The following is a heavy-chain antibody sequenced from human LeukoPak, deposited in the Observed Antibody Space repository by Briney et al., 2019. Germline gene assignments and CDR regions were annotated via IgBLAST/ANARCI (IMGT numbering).Heavy chain of an antibody. D-gene: IGHD6-13*01. Sequence: GGSLRLSCAASGFTFSSYSMNWVRQAPGKGLEWVSSISSSSSYIYYADSVKGRFTISRDNAKNSLYLQMNSLRAEDTAVYYCARIGASSWYEDYWRQGTLVTVSS. J-gene: IGHJ4*02. CDR3: ARIGASSWYEDY. CDR1: GFTFSSYS. CDR2: ISSSSSYI. V-gene: IGHV3-21*04.